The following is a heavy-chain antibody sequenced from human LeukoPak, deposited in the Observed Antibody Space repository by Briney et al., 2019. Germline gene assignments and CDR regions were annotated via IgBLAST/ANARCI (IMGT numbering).Heavy chain of an antibody. CDR1: GFTFSSYG. D-gene: IGHD2-15*01. V-gene: IGHV3-33*01. J-gene: IGHJ3*02. Sequence: GGSLRLSCAASGFTFSSYGMHWVRQAPGKGLEWVAVIWYDGSNKYYADSVKGRFTTSRVNSKNTLYLQMNSLRAEDTAVYYCARGGLIGYCSGGSCFAFDIWGQGTMVTVSS. CDR2: IWYDGSNK. CDR3: ARGGLIGYCSGGSCFAFDI.